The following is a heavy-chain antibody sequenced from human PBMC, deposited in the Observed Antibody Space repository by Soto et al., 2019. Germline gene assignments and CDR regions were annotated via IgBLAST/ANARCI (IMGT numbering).Heavy chain of an antibody. CDR2: IYHSGST. CDR1: GGSISSGGYS. D-gene: IGHD3-22*01. CDR3: ARGPRRAYYYDSSGYYPYYFDY. V-gene: IGHV4-30-2*01. Sequence: SETLSLTCAVSGGSISSGGYSWSWIRQPPGKGLEWIGYIYHSGSTYYNPSLKSRVTISVDRSKNQFSLKLSSVTAADTAVYYCARGPRRAYYYDSSGYYPYYFDYWGQGTLVTVSS. J-gene: IGHJ4*02.